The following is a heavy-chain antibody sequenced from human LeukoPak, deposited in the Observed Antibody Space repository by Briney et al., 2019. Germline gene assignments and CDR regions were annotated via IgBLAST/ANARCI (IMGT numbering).Heavy chain of an antibody. CDR3: ARDIGQQLGSFDY. CDR1: GFIFSRDS. V-gene: IGHV3-21*05. Sequence: PGGSLRLSCAASGFIFSRDSMNWARQAPGKGLEWVSYINGGGSPILYADSVKGRFTISRDNAKNSLYLQMNSLRAEDTAVYYCARDIGQQLGSFDYWGQGTLVTVSS. D-gene: IGHD6-13*01. CDR2: INGGGSPI. J-gene: IGHJ4*02.